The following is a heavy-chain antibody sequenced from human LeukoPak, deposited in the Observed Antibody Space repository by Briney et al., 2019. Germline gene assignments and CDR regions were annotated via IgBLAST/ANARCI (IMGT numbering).Heavy chain of an antibody. Sequence: PGGSLRLSCAASGFTFSSNWMHWVRQAPGKGLVWVSRINEDGSTTNYADSVKGRSTIFRDNAKNTLYLQMNSLRAEDTAVYYCARDRGQQLPPDFDYWGQGTLVIVSS. CDR3: ARDRGQQLPPDFDY. V-gene: IGHV3-74*01. CDR1: GFTFSSNW. J-gene: IGHJ4*02. CDR2: INEDGSTT. D-gene: IGHD6-13*01.